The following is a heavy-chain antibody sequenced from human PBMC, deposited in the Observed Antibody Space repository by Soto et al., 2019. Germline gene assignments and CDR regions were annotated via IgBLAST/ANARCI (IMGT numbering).Heavy chain of an antibody. CDR3: ARDPANLALAVAYFDS. D-gene: IGHD2-15*01. Sequence: SETLSLTCRVSGSSITNSFYWGWIRQSPEKGLEWIGSISHTGRTSYNPSLKSRVSISVDTSKNQFSQTLTSVTAADTAVYYCARDPANLALAVAYFDSWGQGTLVTVSS. J-gene: IGHJ4*02. V-gene: IGHV4-38-2*02. CDR2: ISHTGRT. CDR1: GSSITNSFY.